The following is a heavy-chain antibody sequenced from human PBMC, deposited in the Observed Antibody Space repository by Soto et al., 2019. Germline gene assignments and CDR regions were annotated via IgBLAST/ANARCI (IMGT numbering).Heavy chain of an antibody. J-gene: IGHJ6*02. CDR3: ATQWLVRYYGMDV. D-gene: IGHD6-19*01. CDR1: GFTFSSYA. Sequence: EVQLLESGGGLVQPGGSLRLSCAASGFTFSSYAMSWVRQAPGKGLEWVSAISGSGGSTYYADSVKGRFTISRDNSKNTLYLQMNSLRAEDTAVYYCATQWLVRYYGMDVWGQGTTVTVSS. V-gene: IGHV3-23*01. CDR2: ISGSGGST.